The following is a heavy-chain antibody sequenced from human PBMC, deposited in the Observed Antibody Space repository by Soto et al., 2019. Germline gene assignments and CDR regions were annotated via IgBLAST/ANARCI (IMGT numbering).Heavy chain of an antibody. J-gene: IGHJ4*02. V-gene: IGHV1-18*01. CDR3: ATGGYYDYVWGSYRPPDPYYFDY. Sequence: GASVKVSCKASGYTFTSYGISWVRQAPGQGLEWMGWISAYNGNTNYAQKLQGRVTMTTDTSTSTVYMELRSLRSDDTAVYYCATGGYYDYVWGSYRPPDPYYFDYWGQGTLVTVSS. CDR1: GYTFTSYG. D-gene: IGHD3-16*02. CDR2: ISAYNGNT.